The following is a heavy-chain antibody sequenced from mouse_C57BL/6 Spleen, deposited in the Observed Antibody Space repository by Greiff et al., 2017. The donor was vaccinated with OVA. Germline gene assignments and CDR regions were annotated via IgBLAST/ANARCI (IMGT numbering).Heavy chain of an antibody. V-gene: IGHV1-59*01. J-gene: IGHJ2*01. CDR3: AKFPGDY. CDR2: IDPSDSYT. CDR1: GYTFTSYW. Sequence: VQLQQPGAELVRPGTSVKLSCKASGYTFTSYWMHWVKQRPGQGLEWIGVIDPSDSYTNYNQKFKGKATLTVDTSSSTAYMQLSSLTSEDSAVYYCAKFPGDYWGQGTTLTVSS.